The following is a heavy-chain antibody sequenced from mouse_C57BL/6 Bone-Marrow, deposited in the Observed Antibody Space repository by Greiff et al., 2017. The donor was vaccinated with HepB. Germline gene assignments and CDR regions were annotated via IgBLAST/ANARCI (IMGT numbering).Heavy chain of an antibody. J-gene: IGHJ2*01. Sequence: VQLQQSGPELVKPGASVKMSCKASGYTFTDYYMHWVKQSHGQSLEWIGYIYPNNGGTSYNQKFKGKATLTVNKSSSTAYMELRSLTSEESAVYYCARSNDGYRYYFDYWGQGTTLTVSS. D-gene: IGHD2-3*01. CDR2: IYPNNGGT. CDR3: ARSNDGYRYYFDY. V-gene: IGHV1-22*01. CDR1: GYTFTDYY.